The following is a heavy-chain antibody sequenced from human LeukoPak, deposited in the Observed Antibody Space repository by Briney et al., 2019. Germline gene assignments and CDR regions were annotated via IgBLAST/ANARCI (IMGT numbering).Heavy chain of an antibody. Sequence: GASVKVSCKASGYTFTGYYMQWVRQAPGQGLEWMGWINPNSGGTNYAQKFQGRVTMTRDTSISTAYMELSRLRSDDTAVYYCARDPRYYYDSSDSSVDYWGQGTLVTVSS. CDR3: ARDPRYYYDSSDSSVDY. CDR1: GYTFTGYY. D-gene: IGHD3-22*01. V-gene: IGHV1-2*02. J-gene: IGHJ4*02. CDR2: INPNSGGT.